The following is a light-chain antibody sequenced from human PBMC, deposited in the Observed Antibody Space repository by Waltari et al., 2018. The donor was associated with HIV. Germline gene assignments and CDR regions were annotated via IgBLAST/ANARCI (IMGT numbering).Light chain of an antibody. J-gene: IGLJ2*01. CDR3: ASFTGDDTVL. CDR2: DVD. CDR1: DSALGLSNY. V-gene: IGLV2-14*03. Sequence: SAVTQPASVSGLPGQSVTISCTGGDSALGLSNYVSWYQQHPGKVPRLILFDVDSRAPGISDRFSGSKSGPTASLNISGLRAEDEADYYCASFTGDDTVLFGGGTKVTVL.